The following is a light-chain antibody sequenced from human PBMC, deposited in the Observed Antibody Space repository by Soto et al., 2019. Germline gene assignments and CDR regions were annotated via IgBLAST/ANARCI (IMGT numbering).Light chain of an antibody. J-gene: IGKJ2*01. CDR2: YAS. Sequence: DIQMTHSPSTLSASVGDRVTITCRASQSISSWLAWYQQKPGKAPKLLIYYASSLESGVPSRFSGSGSGTEFTLTISSLQPDDFATYYCQQYNSYSYTFGQGTKVDIK. CDR1: QSISSW. CDR3: QQYNSYSYT. V-gene: IGKV1-5*01.